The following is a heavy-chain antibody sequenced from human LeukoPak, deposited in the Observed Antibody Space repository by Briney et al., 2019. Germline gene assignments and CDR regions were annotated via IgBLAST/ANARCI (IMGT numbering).Heavy chain of an antibody. CDR2: IKQDGSAK. J-gene: IGHJ4*02. CDR1: GFTFSDYW. CDR3: ARWRGSTSERSDY. V-gene: IGHV3-7*01. D-gene: IGHD2-2*01. Sequence: GGSLRLSCTASGFTFSDYWMTWVRQAPGKGLEWVANIKQDGSAKYYVDSVKGRFTISRDNAKNSLYLQMDSLRVEDTATYYCARWRGSTSERSDYWGQGILVTVSS.